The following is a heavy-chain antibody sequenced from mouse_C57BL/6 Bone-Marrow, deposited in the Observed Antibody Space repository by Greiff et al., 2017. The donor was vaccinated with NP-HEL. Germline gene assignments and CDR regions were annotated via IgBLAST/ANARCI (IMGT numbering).Heavy chain of an antibody. Sequence: VKVVESGAELARPGASVKLSCKASGYTFTSYGISWVKQRTGQGLEWIGEIYPRSGNTYYNEKFKGKATLTADKSSSTAYMELRSLTSEDSAVYFCARQYGSSFDYWGQGTTLTVSS. D-gene: IGHD1-1*01. V-gene: IGHV1-81*01. CDR2: IYPRSGNT. CDR1: GYTFTSYG. J-gene: IGHJ2*01. CDR3: ARQYGSSFDY.